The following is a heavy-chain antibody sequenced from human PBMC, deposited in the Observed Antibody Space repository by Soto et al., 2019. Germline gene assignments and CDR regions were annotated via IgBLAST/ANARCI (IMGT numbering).Heavy chain of an antibody. CDR1: GGTFSSYT. CDR3: ARDSSSSWYYFDY. V-gene: IGHV1-69*08. D-gene: IGHD6-13*01. CDR2: IIPILGIA. Sequence: QVQLVQSGAEVKKPGSSVKVSCKASGGTFSSYTISWVRQAPGQGLEWMGRIIPILGIANYAQKFPGRVTITADKATSTAYMELSSLRSEDTAVYYCARDSSSSWYYFDYWGQGTLVTVSS. J-gene: IGHJ4*02.